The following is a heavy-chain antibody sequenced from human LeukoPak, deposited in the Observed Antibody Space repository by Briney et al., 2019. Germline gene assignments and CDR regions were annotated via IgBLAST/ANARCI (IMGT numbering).Heavy chain of an antibody. Sequence: SGGSLRLSCAASGFTFSSYAMSWVRQAPGTGLEWVSFISSTGSAISYADSVKGRFTISRDNAQNSLYLQMNSLRAEDTAVYYCARRFDSWGQGTLVTVSS. J-gene: IGHJ4*02. CDR2: ISSTGSAI. CDR1: GFTFSSYA. V-gene: IGHV3-48*01. CDR3: ARRFDS.